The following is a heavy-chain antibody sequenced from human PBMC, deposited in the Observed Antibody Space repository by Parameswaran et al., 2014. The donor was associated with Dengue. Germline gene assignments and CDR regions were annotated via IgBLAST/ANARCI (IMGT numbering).Heavy chain of an antibody. Sequence: WIRHAPGKGLEWIGEIYHSGSTNYNPSLKSRVTISVDKSKNQFSLKLSSVTAADTAVYYRATAVVTLDYWGQGNPGHRLL. V-gene: IGHV4-4*02. CDR2: IYHSGST. J-gene: IGHJ4*02. CDR3: ATAVVTLDY. D-gene: IGHD4-23*01.